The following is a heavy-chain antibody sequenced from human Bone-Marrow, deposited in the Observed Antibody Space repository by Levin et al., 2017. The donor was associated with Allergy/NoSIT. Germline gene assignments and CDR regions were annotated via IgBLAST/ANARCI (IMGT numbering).Heavy chain of an antibody. V-gene: IGHV3-9*01. D-gene: IGHD6-13*01. CDR3: AKAAGYSSSGHLDY. CDR1: GFTFDDYA. J-gene: IGHJ4*02. Sequence: LSLPCAASGFTFDDYAMHWVRQAPGKGLEWVSGSSWNSGSIGYADSVKGRFTISRDNAKNSLYLQMNSLRSEDTALYYCAKAAGYSSSGHLDYWGQGTLVTVSS. CDR2: SSWNSGSI.